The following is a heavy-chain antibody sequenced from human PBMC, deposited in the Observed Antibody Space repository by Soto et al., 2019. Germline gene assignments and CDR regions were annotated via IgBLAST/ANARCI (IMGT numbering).Heavy chain of an antibody. CDR1: GFTFSSYS. V-gene: IGHV3-21*01. J-gene: IGHJ4*02. CDR2: ISSSSSYI. CDR3: ARQEKAFDY. Sequence: EVQLVESGGGLVKPGGSLGLSCAASGFTFSSYSMNWVRQAPGKGLEWVSSISSSSSYIYYADSVKGRFTISRDNAKNALYLQMNSLRAEDTAVYYCARQEKAFDYWGQGTLVTVSS.